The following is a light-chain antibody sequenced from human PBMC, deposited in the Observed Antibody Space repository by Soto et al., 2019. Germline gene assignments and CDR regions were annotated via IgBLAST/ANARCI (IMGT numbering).Light chain of an antibody. V-gene: IGKV1-5*03. CDR2: KAS. J-gene: IGKJ1*01. CDR3: QQYNVYWT. Sequence: DIQMTQSPSTLPASVVDRVTITFRASQSISSWLAWYQQKPGKAPKLLIYKASTLESGVPSRFSGSGSGTEFTLTISSLQPDDFATYYCQQYNVYWTFGQGTKVDIK. CDR1: QSISSW.